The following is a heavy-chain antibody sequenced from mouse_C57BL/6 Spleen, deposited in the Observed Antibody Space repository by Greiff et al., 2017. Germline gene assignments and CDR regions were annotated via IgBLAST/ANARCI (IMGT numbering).Heavy chain of an antibody. J-gene: IGHJ2*01. CDR3: AIPTWDYFDY. V-gene: IGHV1-64*01. D-gene: IGHD1-1*01. CDR1: GYTFTSYW. Sequence: VKLQQPGAELVKPGASVKLSCKASGYTFTSYWMHWVKQRPGQGLEWIGMIHPNSGSTNYNEKFKSKATLTVDKSSSTAYMQLSSLTSEDSAVXYCAIPTWDYFDYWGQGTTLTVSS. CDR2: IHPNSGST.